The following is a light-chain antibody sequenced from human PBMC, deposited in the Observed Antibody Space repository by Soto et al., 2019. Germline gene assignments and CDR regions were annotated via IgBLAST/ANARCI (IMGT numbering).Light chain of an antibody. CDR2: GAS. V-gene: IGKV3-15*01. CDR1: QTVSSSN. Sequence: EIVLTQWPGSLCLSRGEGASLSCRASQTVSSSNLAWYQQKPGQAPRPPIYGASRRATGIPARFSGSGSGTEFTLTITSLQSEDFAVYYCQQYNSWPRTFGQATKVDI. J-gene: IGKJ1*01. CDR3: QQYNSWPRT.